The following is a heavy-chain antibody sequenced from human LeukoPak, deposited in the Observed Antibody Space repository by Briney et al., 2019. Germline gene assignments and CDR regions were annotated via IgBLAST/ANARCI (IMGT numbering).Heavy chain of an antibody. CDR3: ARAYCSSTSCYRGNAFDI. CDR1: GFTFSSYS. V-gene: IGHV3-21*01. Sequence: GGSLRLLCGACGFTFSSYSMHWVRQAPGKGLVWVSYISSSSSYIYYADSVKGRFTISRDNAKNSLYLQMNSLRAEDTAVYYCARAYCSSTSCYRGNAFDIWGQGTMVTVSS. CDR2: ISSSSSYI. J-gene: IGHJ3*02. D-gene: IGHD2-2*02.